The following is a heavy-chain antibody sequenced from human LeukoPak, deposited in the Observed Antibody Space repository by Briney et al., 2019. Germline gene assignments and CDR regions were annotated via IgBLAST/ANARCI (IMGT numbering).Heavy chain of an antibody. CDR1: GFTFSRYS. CDR2: ISSGSTYI. J-gene: IGHJ4*02. CDR3: AKDETYCGGDCSKTLGY. V-gene: IGHV3-21*04. Sequence: PGGSLRLSCAASGFTFSRYSMNWVRQAPGKGLEWVSSISSGSTYIYYADSVKGRFTISRDNAKNSLYLQMNSLRAEDTAVYYCAKDETYCGGDCSKTLGYWGQGTLVTVSS. D-gene: IGHD2-21*02.